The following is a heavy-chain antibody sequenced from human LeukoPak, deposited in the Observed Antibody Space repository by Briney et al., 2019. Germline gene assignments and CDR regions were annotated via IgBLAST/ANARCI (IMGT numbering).Heavy chain of an antibody. CDR2: INSDGSST. D-gene: IGHD4-17*01. CDR3: AKEIWPTVTIPGWTYFDY. V-gene: IGHV3-74*01. J-gene: IGHJ4*02. Sequence: GGSLRLSCAASGFTFSSYWMHWVRQAPGKGLVWVSRINSDGSSTSYADSVKGRFTISRDNAKNTLYLKMNSLRAEDTAVYYCAKEIWPTVTIPGWTYFDYWGQGSLVTVSS. CDR1: GFTFSSYW.